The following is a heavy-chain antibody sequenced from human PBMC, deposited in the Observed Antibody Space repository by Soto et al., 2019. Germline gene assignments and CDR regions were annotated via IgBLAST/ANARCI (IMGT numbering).Heavy chain of an antibody. J-gene: IGHJ4*02. CDR2: IHYTGST. V-gene: IGHV4-61*05. CDR1: GGSISSSSYY. Sequence: SETLSLTCTVSGGSISSSSYYWGWIRQPPGKRLEWIGSIHYTGSTRYNPSLRGRVTMSVDTSKNQFSLKLTSVTAADTAVYYCVRVAGSGLFDYWGPGNLVTVSS. D-gene: IGHD6-19*01. CDR3: VRVAGSGLFDY.